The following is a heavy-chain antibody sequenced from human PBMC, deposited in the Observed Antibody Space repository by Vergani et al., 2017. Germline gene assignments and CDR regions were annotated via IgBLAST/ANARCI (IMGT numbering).Heavy chain of an antibody. CDR3: SLSVVTASLDY. D-gene: IGHD2-21*02. Sequence: QVQLVQSGAEVKKPGASVKVSCKASGGTFSSYAISWVRQAPGQGLEWMGIINPSGGSTSYAQKFQGRVTMTRDTSTSTVYMELSSLRSEDTAVYYCSLSVVTASLDYWGQGTLVTVSS. V-gene: IGHV1-46*01. CDR2: INPSGGST. J-gene: IGHJ4*02. CDR1: GGTFSSYA.